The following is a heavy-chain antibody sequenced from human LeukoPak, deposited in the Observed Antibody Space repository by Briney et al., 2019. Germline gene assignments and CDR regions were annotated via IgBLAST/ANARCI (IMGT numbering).Heavy chain of an antibody. V-gene: IGHV1-24*01. Sequence: ASVKVSCKVSGYTLTESSMHWVRQAPGKGLEWMGGFGPEDGETIYAQNFQDRVTMTEDTSTDTAYMELSSLRSEDTAVYYCATVGLIKPEYYDRSGYYYRRVLSPLDYWGQGTQVTVSS. CDR1: GYTLTESS. CDR3: ATVGLIKPEYYDRSGYYYRRVLSPLDY. D-gene: IGHD3-22*01. CDR2: FGPEDGET. J-gene: IGHJ4*02.